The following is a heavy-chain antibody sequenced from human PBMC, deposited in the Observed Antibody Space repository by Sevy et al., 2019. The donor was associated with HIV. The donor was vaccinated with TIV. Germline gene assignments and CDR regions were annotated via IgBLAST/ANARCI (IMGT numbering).Heavy chain of an antibody. Sequence: GGSLRLSCAASGFTFSEYGMQWVRQAPGKGLEWVAVISHDGRNNKYNADSVKGRFTISRDNSKNTLYLQMNSLRAEDTAIYYCARDRGEILSSAFNYWGQGTLVTVSS. CDR2: ISHDGRNNK. J-gene: IGHJ4*02. CDR1: GFTFSEYG. CDR3: ARDRGEILSSAFNY. D-gene: IGHD3-10*01. V-gene: IGHV3-30*04.